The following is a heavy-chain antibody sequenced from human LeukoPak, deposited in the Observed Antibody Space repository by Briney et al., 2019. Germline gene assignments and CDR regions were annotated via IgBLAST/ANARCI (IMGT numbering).Heavy chain of an antibody. CDR3: ARPYRKAYFDY. Sequence: PSETLSLTCAVSGDSISNSYWSWIRQPPGKGLEWIAYIYYSGSTNYNPSLKSRVTISIDTSKNQFSLRLSSVTAADTAMYYCARPYRKAYFDYWGQGTLVTVSS. CDR2: IYYSGST. V-gene: IGHV4-59*01. D-gene: IGHD3-16*02. J-gene: IGHJ4*02. CDR1: GDSISNSY.